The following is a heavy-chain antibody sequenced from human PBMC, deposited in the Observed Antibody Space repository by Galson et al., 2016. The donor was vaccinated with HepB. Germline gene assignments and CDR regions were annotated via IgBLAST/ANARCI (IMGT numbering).Heavy chain of an antibody. CDR1: GFTFRLYA. CDR2: ITLSGVST. J-gene: IGHJ4*02. Sequence: SLRLSCAASGFTFRLYAMTWVRQAPGEGLEWVSTITLSGVSTYYAASVKGRFAISRDNSKNTLYLQMHSLRAEDTAVYYCASAVRDGHPNCGWGQGTLVTVSS. V-gene: IGHV3-23*01. D-gene: IGHD5-24*01. CDR3: ASAVRDGHPNCG.